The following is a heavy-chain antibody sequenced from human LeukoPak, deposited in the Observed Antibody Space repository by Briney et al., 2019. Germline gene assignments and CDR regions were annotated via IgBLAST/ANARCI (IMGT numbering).Heavy chain of an antibody. D-gene: IGHD3-10*01. CDR2: IYHSGST. J-gene: IGHJ4*02. V-gene: IGHV4-38-2*02. Sequence: PSETLSLTCTVADGSISPYYWSWIRQPPGKGLEWIGSIYHSGSTYYNPSLKSRVTISVDTSKNQFSLKLSSVTAADTAVYYCARYYYGSGSYPHPPYYFDYWGQGTLVTVSS. CDR3: ARYYYGSGSYPHPPYYFDY. CDR1: DGSISPYY.